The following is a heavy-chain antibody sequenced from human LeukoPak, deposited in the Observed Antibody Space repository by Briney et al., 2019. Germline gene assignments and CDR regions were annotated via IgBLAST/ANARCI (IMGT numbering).Heavy chain of an antibody. CDR2: IKQEGSEK. V-gene: IGHV3-7*01. D-gene: IGHD3-3*01. CDR1: GFTFSSYW. CDR3: ARTPSDFWSGYLDYYYYGMDV. Sequence: PGGSLRLSCAASGFTFSSYWMSWVRQAPGKGLEWVANIKQEGSEKYYVDSVKGRFTISRDNAKNSLYLQMNSLRAEDTAVYYCARTPSDFWSGYLDYYYYGMDVWGQGTTVTVSS. J-gene: IGHJ6*02.